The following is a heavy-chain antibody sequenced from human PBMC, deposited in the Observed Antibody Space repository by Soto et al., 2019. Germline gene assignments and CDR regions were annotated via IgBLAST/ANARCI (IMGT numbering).Heavy chain of an antibody. CDR1: GYTFTSYG. CDR2: ISAYNGNT. J-gene: IGHJ4*02. CDR3: ARVGHYSIAAAGTLDY. Sequence: ASVKVSCKASGYTFTSYGISWVRQAPGQGLEWMGWISAYNGNTNYAQKLQGRVTMTTDTSTSTAYMELRSLRSDDTAVYYCARVGHYSIAAAGTLDYWGQGTLVTAPQ. D-gene: IGHD6-13*01. V-gene: IGHV1-18*01.